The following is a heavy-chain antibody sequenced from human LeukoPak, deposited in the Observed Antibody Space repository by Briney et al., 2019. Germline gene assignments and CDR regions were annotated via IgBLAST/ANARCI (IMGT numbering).Heavy chain of an antibody. V-gene: IGHV4-38-2*01. J-gene: IGHJ5*02. CDR1: GGSFSGYY. CDR2: IYHSGST. D-gene: IGHD3-3*01. CDR3: AKSPRLYDFWSGSNWFDP. Sequence: SETLSLTCAVYGGSFSGYYWGWIRQPPGKGLEWIGSIYHSGSTYYNPSLKSRVTISVDTSKNQFSLKLSSVTAADTAVYYCAKSPRLYDFWSGSNWFDPWGQGTLVTVSS.